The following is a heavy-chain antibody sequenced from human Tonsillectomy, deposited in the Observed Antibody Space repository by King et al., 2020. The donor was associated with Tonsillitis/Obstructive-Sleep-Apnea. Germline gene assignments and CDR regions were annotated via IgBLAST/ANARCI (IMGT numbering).Heavy chain of an antibody. CDR1: GGSFSGYY. D-gene: IGHD3-16*01. CDR2: ISHSVST. Sequence: VQLQQWGAGLLKPSETLSLTCGVYGGSFSGYYWTWIRQPPGKGLEWIGEISHSVSTNYNPSLKSRVTISVDPSKNMFSLKLSSVTAADTAVYYFARDNGGGSAFDIWGQGTMVTVSS. CDR3: ARDNGGGSAFDI. V-gene: IGHV4-34*01. J-gene: IGHJ3*02.